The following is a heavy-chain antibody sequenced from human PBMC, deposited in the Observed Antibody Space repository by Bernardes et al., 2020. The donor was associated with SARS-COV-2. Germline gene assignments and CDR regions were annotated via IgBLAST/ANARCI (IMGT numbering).Heavy chain of an antibody. CDR3: ARQGGYSGYDPDYFDY. Sequence: GESLKISCKGSGYSFTSYWISWVRQMPGKGLEWMGRIDPSDSYTNYSPSFQGHVTISADKSISTAYLQWSSLKASDTAMYYCARQGGYSGYDPDYFDYWGQGTLVTVSS. CDR1: GYSFTSYW. J-gene: IGHJ4*02. CDR2: IDPSDSYT. V-gene: IGHV5-10-1*01. D-gene: IGHD5-12*01.